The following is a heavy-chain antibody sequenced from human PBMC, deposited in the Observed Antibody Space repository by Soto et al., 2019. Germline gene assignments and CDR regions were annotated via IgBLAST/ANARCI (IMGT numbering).Heavy chain of an antibody. CDR1: GGSSNTAGYY. Sequence: QVQLQESGPGLVKPSHTLSLTCSVSGGSSNTAGYYGNWVRHRQGKGLEWIGYIFYSGTTYYNQSLESRLNMSLDKSKNHFSLRLSSVTAADTAYYYCASSFYDLSTATGGDWFDPWGHGTLVTVSS. CDR3: ASSFYDLSTATGGDWFDP. J-gene: IGHJ5*02. D-gene: IGHD3-3*01. CDR2: IFYSGTT. V-gene: IGHV4-31*03.